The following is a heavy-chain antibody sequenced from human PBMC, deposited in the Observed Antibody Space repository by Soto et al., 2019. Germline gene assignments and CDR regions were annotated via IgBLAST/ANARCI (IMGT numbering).Heavy chain of an antibody. Sequence: GGSLRLSCAASGFTFSSYGMHWVRQAPGKGLEWVAVISYDGSNKYYADSVKGRFTISRDNSKNTLYLQMNSLRAEDTAVYYCAKSIPDIVATIDRGYYFDYWGQGTLVTVSS. CDR1: GFTFSSYG. D-gene: IGHD5-12*01. CDR3: AKSIPDIVATIDRGYYFDY. CDR2: ISYDGSNK. J-gene: IGHJ4*02. V-gene: IGHV3-30*18.